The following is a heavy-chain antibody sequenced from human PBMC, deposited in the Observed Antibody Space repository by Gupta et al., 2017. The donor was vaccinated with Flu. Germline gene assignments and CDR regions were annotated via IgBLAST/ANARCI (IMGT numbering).Heavy chain of an antibody. CDR1: GGSISSSSYY. CDR3: ARAGLRRGFDY. CDR2: IYYSGST. J-gene: IGHJ4*02. V-gene: IGHV4-39*01. Sequence: QLQLQESGPGLVKPSETLSLTCTVSGGSISSSSYYWGWIRQPPGKGLEWIGSIYYSGSTYYNPSLKSRVTISVDTAKNQFSLKLSSVTAADTAVYYGARAGLRRGFDYWGQGTLVTVSS.